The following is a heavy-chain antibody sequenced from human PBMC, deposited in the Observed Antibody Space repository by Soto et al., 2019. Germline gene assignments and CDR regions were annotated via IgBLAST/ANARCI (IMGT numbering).Heavy chain of an antibody. Sequence: DVQLVESGGGLIQPGESLRLSCAAFGFTISGKKYVAWVRQAPGKVLEWVSALYDLDGSFYADSVNGRCTTSSDSSKTTVYLQMNDLRPDDPAVYYCATWHEREHAYDVWGQGTTVTVSS. J-gene: IGHJ3*01. V-gene: IGHV3-53*01. CDR2: LYDLDGS. CDR1: GFTISGKKY. CDR3: ATWHEREHAYDV. D-gene: IGHD1-1*01.